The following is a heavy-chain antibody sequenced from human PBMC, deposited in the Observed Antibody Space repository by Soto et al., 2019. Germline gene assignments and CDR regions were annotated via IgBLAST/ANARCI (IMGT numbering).Heavy chain of an antibody. CDR3: ATPPGGWYPPFDY. Sequence: QVQLVESGGGVVQPGRSLRLSCAASGFTFSSYGMHWVRQAPGKGLEWVAVISYDGSNKYYADSVKGRFTISRDNSKNTLYMQMNRLRAEDTAVYYCATPPGGWYPPFDYWGQGTLVTVSS. D-gene: IGHD6-19*01. V-gene: IGHV3-30*03. CDR2: ISYDGSNK. CDR1: GFTFSSYG. J-gene: IGHJ4*02.